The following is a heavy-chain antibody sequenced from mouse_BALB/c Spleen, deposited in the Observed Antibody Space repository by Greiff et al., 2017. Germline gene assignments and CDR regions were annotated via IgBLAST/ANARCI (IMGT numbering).Heavy chain of an antibody. V-gene: IGHV5-17*02. D-gene: IGHD1-1*01. Sequence: EVKVVESGGGLVQPGGSRKLSCAASGFTFSSFGMHWVRQAPEKGLEWVAYISSGSSTIYYADTVKGRFTISRDNPKNTLFLQMTSLRSEDTAMYYCARKDYGSSYFDYWGQGTTLTVSS. CDR3: ARKDYGSSYFDY. J-gene: IGHJ2*01. CDR2: ISSGSSTI. CDR1: GFTFSSFG.